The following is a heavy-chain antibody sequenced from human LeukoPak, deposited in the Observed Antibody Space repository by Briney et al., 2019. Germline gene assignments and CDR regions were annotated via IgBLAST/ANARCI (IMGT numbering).Heavy chain of an antibody. D-gene: IGHD3-22*01. J-gene: IGHJ4*02. Sequence: ASVKVSCKASGYTFTSYYMHWVRQAPGQGLEWMGIINPSGGSTSYAQKFQGRVTMTRDTSTSTVYMELSRLRSEDTAVYYCARGTYYYDSSGMAIDYWGQGTLVTVSS. V-gene: IGHV1-46*01. CDR2: INPSGGST. CDR1: GYTFTSYY. CDR3: ARGTYYYDSSGMAIDY.